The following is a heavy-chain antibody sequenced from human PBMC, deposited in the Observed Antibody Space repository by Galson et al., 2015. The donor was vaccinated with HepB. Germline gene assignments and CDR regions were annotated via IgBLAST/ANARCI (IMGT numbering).Heavy chain of an antibody. CDR1: GYSLTSYW. CDR3: ATHCSSTSCRYYYYYGMDV. V-gene: IGHV5-10-1*01. Sequence: QSGAEVKKPGESLRISCKGSGYSLTSYWISWVRQMPGKGLEWMGRIDPSDSYTNYSPSFQGHVTISADKSISTAYLQWSSLKASDTAMYYCATHCSSTSCRYYYYYGMDVWGQGTTFTVSS. CDR2: IDPSDSYT. D-gene: IGHD2-2*01. J-gene: IGHJ6*02.